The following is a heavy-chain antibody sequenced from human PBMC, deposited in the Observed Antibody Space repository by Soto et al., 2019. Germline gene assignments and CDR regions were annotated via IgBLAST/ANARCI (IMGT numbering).Heavy chain of an antibody. CDR2: IYTGGNT. J-gene: IGHJ6*02. Sequence: PGGSLRLSCAASGFTVTSYYMSWVRQAPGKGLEWVSLIYTGGNTNYADSVKGRFTISRDNSKNTLYLQMNSLRAEDTAVYYCARGEGAGLFGMDVWGQGTTVTVSS. CDR1: GFTVTSYY. D-gene: IGHD1-26*01. V-gene: IGHV3-53*01. CDR3: ARGEGAGLFGMDV.